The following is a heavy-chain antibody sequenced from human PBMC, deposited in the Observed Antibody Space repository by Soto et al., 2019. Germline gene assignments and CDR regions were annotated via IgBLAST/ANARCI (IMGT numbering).Heavy chain of an antibody. J-gene: IGHJ6*02. Sequence: GGSLRLSCAASGFTFSDYYMSWIRQAPGKGLEWVSYISSSSSYTNYADSVKGRFTISRDNAKNSLYLQMNSLRAEDTAVYYCARGSGGYNYPVLDYYYYGMDVWGQGTTVTVSS. D-gene: IGHD3-22*01. CDR1: GFTFSDYY. CDR2: ISSSSSYT. CDR3: ARGSGGYNYPVLDYYYYGMDV. V-gene: IGHV3-11*06.